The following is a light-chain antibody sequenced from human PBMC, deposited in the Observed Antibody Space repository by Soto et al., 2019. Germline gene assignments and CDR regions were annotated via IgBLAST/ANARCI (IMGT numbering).Light chain of an antibody. V-gene: IGLV2-14*03. CDR3: SSYTSRTTVV. J-gene: IGLJ2*01. Sequence: QSALTQPASVSGAPGQSITISCTGTSSDVGGYNYVSWYQHHPGKAPKLMIYDVSHRPSGVSNRFSGSKSGNTASLTISGLQVEDEADYYCSSYTSRTTVVFGGGTKVTVL. CDR1: SSDVGGYNY. CDR2: DVS.